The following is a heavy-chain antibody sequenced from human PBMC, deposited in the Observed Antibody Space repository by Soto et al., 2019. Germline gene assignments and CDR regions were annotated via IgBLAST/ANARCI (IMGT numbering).Heavy chain of an antibody. V-gene: IGHV3-33*01. CDR3: ARSAAAVVDWFDP. CDR2: IWYDGSNK. Sequence: GGSLRLSCAASGFTFSSYGMHWVRQAPGKGLEWVAVIWYDGSNKYYADSVKGRFTISRDNSKNTLYLQMNSLRAEDTAVYYCARSAAAVVDWFDPWGQGTLVTVSS. J-gene: IGHJ5*02. D-gene: IGHD2-2*01. CDR1: GFTFSSYG.